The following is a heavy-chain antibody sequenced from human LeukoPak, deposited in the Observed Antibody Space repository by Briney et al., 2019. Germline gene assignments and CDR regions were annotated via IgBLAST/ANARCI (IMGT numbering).Heavy chain of an antibody. V-gene: IGHV1-18*01. CDR3: ARDLGGDGSGNFDY. Sequence: ASVKVSCKASGYTFTSYGINWVRQAPGQGLEWMGWISAYNGNTNYAQKLQGRVTMTRDTSTSTVYMELSSLRSEDTAVYYCARDLGGDGSGNFDYWGQGTLVTVSS. D-gene: IGHD3-10*01. J-gene: IGHJ4*02. CDR1: GYTFTSYG. CDR2: ISAYNGNT.